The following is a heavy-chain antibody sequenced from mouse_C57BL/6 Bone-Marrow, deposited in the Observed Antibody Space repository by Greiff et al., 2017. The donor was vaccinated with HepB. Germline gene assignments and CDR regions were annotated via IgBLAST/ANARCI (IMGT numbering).Heavy chain of an antibody. CDR2: IYPGSGST. CDR1: GYTFTSYW. CDR3: ARSTTVVARYFDV. Sequence: VKLQQPGAELVKPGASVKMSCKASGYTFTSYWITWVKQRPGQGLEWIGDIYPGSGSTNYNEKFKSKATLTVDTSSSTAYMQLSSLTSEDSAVYYCARSTTVVARYFDVWGTGTTVTVSS. D-gene: IGHD1-1*01. V-gene: IGHV1-55*01. J-gene: IGHJ1*03.